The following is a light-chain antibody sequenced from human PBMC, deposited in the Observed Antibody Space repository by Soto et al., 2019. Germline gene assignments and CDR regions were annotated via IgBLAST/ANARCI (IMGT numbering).Light chain of an antibody. V-gene: IGKV1-39*01. CDR1: QSITNY. CDR3: QHSYSTPWT. J-gene: IGKJ1*01. Sequence: DIQMTQSPSSLSASVGDRVTITCRASQSITNYLNWYQQKPGKAPKLLIYAASSLQSGVTSRFSGSESGTDFTLSISSLQPEDVATYYCQHSYSTPWTFGQGTKVEIK. CDR2: AAS.